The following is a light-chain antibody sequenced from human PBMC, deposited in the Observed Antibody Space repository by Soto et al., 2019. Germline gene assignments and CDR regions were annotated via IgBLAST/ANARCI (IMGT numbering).Light chain of an antibody. V-gene: IGKV1-16*01. CDR1: QDISSS. CDR2: AAS. Sequence: DIQMTQTPSSVSASVGDRVTITCRASQDISSSLNWYQHKSGKAPKLLIYAASGLHSGVPSRFSGSGSGTEFTLTISSLQPDDFATYYCQHYNSYSEAFGQGTKVDI. J-gene: IGKJ1*01. CDR3: QHYNSYSEA.